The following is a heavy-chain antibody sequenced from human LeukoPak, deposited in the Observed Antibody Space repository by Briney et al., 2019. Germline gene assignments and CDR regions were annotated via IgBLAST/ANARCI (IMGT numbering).Heavy chain of an antibody. CDR2: ISGSGGGT. V-gene: IGHV3-23*01. CDR3: AKDLGRYRNNYFDY. Sequence: GGSLRLSCAASGFTFTSYAMSWVRQAPGKGLEWVATISGSGGGTYYADSVKGRFTISRDDSKNTLYLQMNSLRAEDTAVYYCAKDLGRYRNNYFDYWGQGTLVTVSS. J-gene: IGHJ4*02. CDR1: GFTFTSYA. D-gene: IGHD1-26*01.